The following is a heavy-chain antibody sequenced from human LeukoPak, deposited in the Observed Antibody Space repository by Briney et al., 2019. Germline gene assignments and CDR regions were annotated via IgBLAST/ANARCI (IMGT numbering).Heavy chain of an antibody. D-gene: IGHD6-13*01. CDR2: INWNGGST. CDR3: AKDRAQQLGVDAFDI. CDR1: GFTFDDYG. V-gene: IGHV3-20*04. J-gene: IGHJ3*02. Sequence: GGSLRLSCAASGFTFDDYGMSWVRQAPGKGLEWVSGINWNGGSTGYADSVKGRFTISRDNAKNSLYLQMNSLRAEDTAVYYCAKDRAQQLGVDAFDIWGQGTMVTVSS.